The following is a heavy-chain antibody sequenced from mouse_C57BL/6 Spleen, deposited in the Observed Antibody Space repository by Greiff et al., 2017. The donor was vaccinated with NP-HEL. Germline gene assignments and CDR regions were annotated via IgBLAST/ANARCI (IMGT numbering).Heavy chain of an antibody. CDR2: ISSGSSTI. J-gene: IGHJ4*01. D-gene: IGHD1-1*01. V-gene: IGHV5-17*01. CDR3: ANRITTVVAKYYYAMDY. CDR1: GFTFSDYG. Sequence: EVMLVESGGGLVKPGGSLKLSCAASGFTFSDYGMHWVRQAPEKGLEWVAYISSGSSTIYYADTVKGRFTISRDNAKNTLFLQMTSLRSEDTAMYYCANRITTVVAKYYYAMDYWGQGTSVTVSS.